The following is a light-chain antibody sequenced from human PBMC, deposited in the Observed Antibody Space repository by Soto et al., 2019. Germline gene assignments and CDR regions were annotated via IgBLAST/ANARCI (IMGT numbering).Light chain of an antibody. CDR3: QQYNSYSPYT. CDR2: DAS. J-gene: IGKJ2*01. Sequence: DIPMTQSPSTLSASVGDRVTITCRASQSISSWLAWYQQKPGKAPKLLIYDASSLESGVPSRFSGSESGTEFTLTISSLQPDDFATYYCQQYNSYSPYTFGQGTKLEIK. V-gene: IGKV1-5*01. CDR1: QSISSW.